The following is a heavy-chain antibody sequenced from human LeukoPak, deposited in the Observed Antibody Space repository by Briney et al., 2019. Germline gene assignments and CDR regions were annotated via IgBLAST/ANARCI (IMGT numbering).Heavy chain of an antibody. CDR1: GYTFTGYY. V-gene: IGHV1-2*02. CDR3: ARGRDYDFWSGYYGY. J-gene: IGHJ4*02. Sequence: ASVKVSCKASGYTFTGYYMHWVRQAPGQGLEWMGWINPNSGGTNYAQKFQGRVTMTRDTSISTAYMELSRLRSDDTAVYYCARGRDYDFWSGYYGYWGQGTLVTVSS. D-gene: IGHD3-3*01. CDR2: INPNSGGT.